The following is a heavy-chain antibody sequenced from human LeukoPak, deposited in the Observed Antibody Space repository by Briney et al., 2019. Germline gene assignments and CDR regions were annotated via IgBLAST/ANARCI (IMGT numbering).Heavy chain of an antibody. CDR2: ISWNSGSI. V-gene: IGHV3-9*01. CDR1: GFTFDDYA. D-gene: IGHD6-13*01. J-gene: IGHJ4*02. Sequence: PGRSLRLSCAASGFTFDDYAMHWVRQAPGKGLEWVSGISWNSGSIGYADSVKGRFTISRDNAKNSLYLHMNSLRAEDTALYYCAKDISYSNSYYFDYWGQGTLVTVSS. CDR3: AKDISYSNSYYFDY.